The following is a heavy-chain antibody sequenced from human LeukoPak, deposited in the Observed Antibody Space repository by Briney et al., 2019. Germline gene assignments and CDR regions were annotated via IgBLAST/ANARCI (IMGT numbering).Heavy chain of an antibody. V-gene: IGHV3-30*14. CDR2: ISYDGSNK. Sequence: GRSLSHSCAASGFTFSSYAMHWVRQAPGKGLAGVAVISYDGSNKYYAGSVKGRLTISRDNSKNTLYLQMNSLRAEDTALYYCARDGRYCSSTTCYIDYYYGMDVWGQGTTVTVSS. CDR3: ARDGRYCSSTTCYIDYYYGMDV. D-gene: IGHD2-2*02. J-gene: IGHJ6*02. CDR1: GFTFSSYA.